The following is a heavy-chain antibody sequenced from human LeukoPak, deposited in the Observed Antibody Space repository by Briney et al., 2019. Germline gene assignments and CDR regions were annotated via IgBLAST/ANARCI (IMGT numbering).Heavy chain of an antibody. J-gene: IGHJ3*02. V-gene: IGHV4-31*03. Sequence: SETLSLTCTVSGASINSGHYYWSWIRQHPGKGLEWIGYIYFSGTTYYNPSLRSRVTISVDTSKNQFSLKLGPVTAADTAVYYCARDPAPYCSSGNCYGAFDIWGQGTMVTVSS. D-gene: IGHD2-2*01. CDR2: IYFSGTT. CDR1: GASINSGHYY. CDR3: ARDPAPYCSSGNCYGAFDI.